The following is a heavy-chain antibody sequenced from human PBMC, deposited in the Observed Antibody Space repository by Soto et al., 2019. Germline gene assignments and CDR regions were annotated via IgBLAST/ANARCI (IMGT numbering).Heavy chain of an antibody. Sequence: QITLKESGPTRVKPTQTLTLTCTFSGFSLTARPVGLAWLHQPTGNALEHLAVIYWDDDKRYNPSLNTRLTIHKGTSNNLVCMTMTNMDPGATATYYCAHLAALNCNWNGAYSDFWGQGALGTVSS. V-gene: IGHV2-5*02. D-gene: IGHD1-1*01. J-gene: IGHJ4*02. CDR3: AHLAALNCNWNGAYSDF. CDR2: IYWDDDK. CDR1: GFSLTARPVG.